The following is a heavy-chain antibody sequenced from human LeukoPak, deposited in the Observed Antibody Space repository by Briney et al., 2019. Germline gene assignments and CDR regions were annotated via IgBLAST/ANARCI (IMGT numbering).Heavy chain of an antibody. Sequence: ASETLSLTCTASGGSISSYYWSWIRQPPGKGLEWIGYIYYSGSTNYNPSLKSRVTISVDTSKNQFSLKLSSVTAADTAVYYCARHQERGGSKPRYYYYGMDVWGQGTTVTVSS. D-gene: IGHD5-24*01. J-gene: IGHJ6*02. CDR1: GGSISSYY. CDR2: IYYSGST. CDR3: ARHQERGGSKPRYYYYGMDV. V-gene: IGHV4-59*08.